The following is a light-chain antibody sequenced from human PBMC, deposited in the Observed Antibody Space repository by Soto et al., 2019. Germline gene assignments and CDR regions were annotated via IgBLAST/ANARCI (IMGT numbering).Light chain of an antibody. CDR3: QQYNNWPLT. Sequence: IVLTPSPATLSLSPVKRATLSCRASQNISNYLIWYQQKPGQSPRLLIYGASTRATGIPARFSGSGSGTEFTLTISSLQSEDFAVYYCQQYNNWPLTFGQGTKVDIK. CDR1: QNISNY. CDR2: GAS. V-gene: IGKV3-15*01. J-gene: IGKJ1*01.